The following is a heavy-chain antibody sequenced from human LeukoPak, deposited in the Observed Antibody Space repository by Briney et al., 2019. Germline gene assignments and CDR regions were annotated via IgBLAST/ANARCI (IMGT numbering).Heavy chain of an antibody. CDR1: GFPFSSYA. D-gene: IGHD6-13*01. CDR3: AKDRTSWYYPFDS. Sequence: GGSLRLSCAASGFPFSSYAMSWVRQAPGEGLEWVSVISGSGGSTYYADSVKGRFTISRDNSKDTLYLQMNSLRAEDTALYFCAKDRTSWYYPFDSWGQGTLVTVSS. CDR2: ISGSGGST. J-gene: IGHJ4*02. V-gene: IGHV3-23*01.